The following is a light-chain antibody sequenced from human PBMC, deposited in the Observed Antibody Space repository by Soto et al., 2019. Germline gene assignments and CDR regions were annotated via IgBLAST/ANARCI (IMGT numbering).Light chain of an antibody. CDR2: CAF. V-gene: IGKV3-20*01. CDR3: QQYGTSPLT. J-gene: IGKJ4*01. CDR1: QSVDSND. Sequence: EVVLTQSPGTLSLSQGERATLSCRASQSVDSNDLAWYQQKPGQAPRLLIFCAFIRATGIPDRFSGSGSGTDFSVTISGLETEDFAVYYCQQYGTSPLTFGGGTRV.